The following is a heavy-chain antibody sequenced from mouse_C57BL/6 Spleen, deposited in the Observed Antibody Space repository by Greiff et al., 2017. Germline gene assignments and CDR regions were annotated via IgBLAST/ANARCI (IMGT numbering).Heavy chain of an antibody. CDR3: ATRGGDDGYAFAC. J-gene: IGHJ3*01. CDR2: IYPGDGDT. CDR1: GYAFSSSW. V-gene: IGHV1-82*01. Sequence: QVQLKESGPELVKPGASVKISCKASGYAFSSSWMNWVKQRPGKGLEWIGRIYPGDGDTNYNGKFKGKATLTADKSSSTAYMQLSSLTSEDSAVYFCATRGGDDGYAFACWGQGALVTVAA. D-gene: IGHD2-3*01.